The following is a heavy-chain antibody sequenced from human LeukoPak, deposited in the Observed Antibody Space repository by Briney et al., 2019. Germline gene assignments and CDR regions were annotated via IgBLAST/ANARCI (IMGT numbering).Heavy chain of an antibody. CDR3: VRDLSGIAAAGNDAFDI. Sequence: SVKVSCKASGGTFSSYAISWVRQAPGQGLEWMGGIIPIFGTANYAQKFQGRVTITADESTSTAYMELSSLRSEDTAVYYCVRDLSGIAAAGNDAFDIWGQGTMVTVSS. CDR2: IIPIFGTA. V-gene: IGHV1-69*01. J-gene: IGHJ3*02. D-gene: IGHD6-13*01. CDR1: GGTFSSYA.